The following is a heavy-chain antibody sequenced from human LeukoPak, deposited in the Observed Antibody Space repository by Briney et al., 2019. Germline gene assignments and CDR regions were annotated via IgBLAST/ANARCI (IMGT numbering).Heavy chain of an antibody. Sequence: SETLSLTCIVSGASISSYYWSWIRQPPGKGLEWIGYIYTSGSTNYNPSLKSRVTISVDTSKNQFSLKLSSVTAADTAVYYCARTMYSSSWYGYYYYYMDVWGKGTTVTVSS. D-gene: IGHD6-13*01. CDR2: IYTSGST. V-gene: IGHV4-4*09. CDR1: GASISSYY. CDR3: ARTMYSSSWYGYYYYYMDV. J-gene: IGHJ6*03.